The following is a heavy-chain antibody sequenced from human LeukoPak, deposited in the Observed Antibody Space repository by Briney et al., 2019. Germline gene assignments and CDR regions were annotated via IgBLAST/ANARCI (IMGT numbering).Heavy chain of an antibody. D-gene: IGHD3-3*01. Sequence: PAWAVRLSCPASVFTLSNYALRWVRQPPGPGLERVSAISDSSGSTYYAVSLKGRFTISIDNSKHTLDLQMNSLRAEDTAVYYCAKDGSSTIFGVVIISHFDYWGQGTLVTVSS. J-gene: IGHJ4*02. V-gene: IGHV3-23*01. CDR2: ISDSSGST. CDR1: VFTLSNYA. CDR3: AKDGSSTIFGVVIISHFDY.